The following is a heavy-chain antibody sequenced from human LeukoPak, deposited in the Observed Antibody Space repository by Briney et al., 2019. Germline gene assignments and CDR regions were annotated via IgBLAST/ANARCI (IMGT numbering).Heavy chain of an antibody. CDR2: ISYDGSNK. V-gene: IGHV3-30-3*01. CDR1: GFTFSSYA. D-gene: IGHD1-1*01. J-gene: IGHJ6*02. CDR3: ARGEKLDTFYGMDV. Sequence: PGGSLRLSCAASGFTFSSYAMHWVRQAPGKGLEWVVVISYDGSNKYYADSVKGRFTISRDNSKNTLYLQMNSLRAEDTAVYYCARGEKLDTFYGMDVWGQGTTVTVSS.